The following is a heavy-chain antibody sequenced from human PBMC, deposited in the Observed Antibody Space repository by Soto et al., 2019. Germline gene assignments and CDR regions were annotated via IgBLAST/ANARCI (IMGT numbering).Heavy chain of an antibody. CDR3: ARGYDSSGFNPFDY. V-gene: IGHV3-33*01. D-gene: IGHD3-22*01. J-gene: IGHJ4*02. CDR1: GFTFSSYG. CDR2: IWYDGSNK. Sequence: PGGSLRLSCAASGFTFSSYGMHWVRQAPGKGLEWVAVIWYDGSNKYYADSVKGRFTISRDNSKNTLYLQMNSLRAEDTAVYYCARGYDSSGFNPFDYWGQGTLVTVSS.